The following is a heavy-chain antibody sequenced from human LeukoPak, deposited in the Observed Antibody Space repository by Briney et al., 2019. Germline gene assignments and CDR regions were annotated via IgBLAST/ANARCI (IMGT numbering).Heavy chain of an antibody. D-gene: IGHD5-18*01. CDR2: INPNSGGT. V-gene: IGHV1-2*02. Sequence: ASVKVSCKASGYTFTGYYMHWVRQAPGQGLEWMGWINPNSGGTNYAQKFQGRVTMTRDTSISTAYMEVSRLRSDDTAVYYCARGTREGYSYGRYYDYWGQGTLVTVSS. J-gene: IGHJ4*02. CDR1: GYTFTGYY. CDR3: ARGTREGYSYGRYYDY.